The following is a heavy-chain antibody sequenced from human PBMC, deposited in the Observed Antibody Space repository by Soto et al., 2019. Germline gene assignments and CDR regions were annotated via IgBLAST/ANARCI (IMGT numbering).Heavy chain of an antibody. CDR2: INHSGST. J-gene: IGHJ3*02. D-gene: IGHD6-13*01. CDR1: GGSFSGYY. CDR3: ARGRYSGSIAAAGTTFDI. Sequence: SETLSLTCAVYGGSFSGYYWSWIRQPPGKGLEWIGEINHSGSTNYNPSLKSRVTISVDTSKNRFSLKLSSVTAADTAVYYCARGRYSGSIAAAGTTFDIWGQGTMVTVSS. V-gene: IGHV4-34*01.